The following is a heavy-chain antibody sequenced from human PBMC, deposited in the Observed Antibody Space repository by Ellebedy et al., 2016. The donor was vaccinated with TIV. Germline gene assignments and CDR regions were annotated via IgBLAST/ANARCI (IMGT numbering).Heavy chain of an antibody. J-gene: IGHJ4*02. D-gene: IGHD2-21*02. CDR1: GFTFSSYG. Sequence: GGSLRLXXAASGFTFSSYGMHWVRQAPGKGLEWVAVIWYDGSNKYYADSVKGRFTISRDNSKNTLYLQMNSLRAEDTAVYYCAKDLAGSRCGGDCYSSFDYWGQGTLVTVSS. V-gene: IGHV3-30*02. CDR2: IWYDGSNK. CDR3: AKDLAGSRCGGDCYSSFDY.